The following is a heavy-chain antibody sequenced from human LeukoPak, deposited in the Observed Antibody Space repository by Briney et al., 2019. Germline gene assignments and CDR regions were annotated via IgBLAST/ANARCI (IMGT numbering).Heavy chain of an antibody. CDR3: AKAPVLRFLEWLFPLYYFDY. CDR2: ISGSGGST. V-gene: IGHV3-23*01. CDR1: GFTFGDYT. Sequence: GGSLRLSCTTSGFTFGDYTMSWVRQAPGKGLEWVSAISGSGGSTYYTDSVKGRFTISRDNSKNTLYLQMNSLRAEDTAVYYCAKAPVLRFLEWLFPLYYFDYWGQGTLVTVSS. D-gene: IGHD3-3*01. J-gene: IGHJ4*02.